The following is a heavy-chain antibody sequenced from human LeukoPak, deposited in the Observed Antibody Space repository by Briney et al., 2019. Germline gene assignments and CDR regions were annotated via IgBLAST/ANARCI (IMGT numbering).Heavy chain of an antibody. Sequence: TSETLSLTCTVSGGSISSSSYYWGWIRQPPGKGLEWIGRISYSGSTYYNPSFKSRVTISVDKSKNQFSLKLSSVTAADTAVFYCARYDTAMVIDYWGQGTLVTVSS. J-gene: IGHJ4*02. CDR2: ISYSGST. D-gene: IGHD5-18*01. CDR1: GGSISSSSYY. CDR3: ARYDTAMVIDY. V-gene: IGHV4-39*01.